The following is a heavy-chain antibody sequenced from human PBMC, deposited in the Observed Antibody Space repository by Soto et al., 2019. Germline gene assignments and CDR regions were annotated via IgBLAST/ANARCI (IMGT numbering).Heavy chain of an antibody. CDR1: GGAISTYY. D-gene: IGHD3-3*01. CDR3: ARGQRFSDWFDP. CDR2: IYSSGST. V-gene: IGHV4-4*07. J-gene: IGHJ5*02. Sequence: QVHLQESGPGLVKPSETLSLTCTVSGGAISTYYWAWIRQPAGKGLEWIGSIYSSGSTKYNPALQSRVTMSLDTSNNQFSLTLTSFTAADTAVYYCARGQRFSDWFDPWGQGTLVTVSS.